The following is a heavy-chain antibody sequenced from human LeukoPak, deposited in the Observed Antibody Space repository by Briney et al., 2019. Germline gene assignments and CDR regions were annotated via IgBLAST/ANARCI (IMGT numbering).Heavy chain of an antibody. CDR1: GFTFSSYW. J-gene: IGHJ4*02. Sequence: GGSLRLSCAASGFTFSSYWMHWVRQAPGKGLVWVSRINSAGSKTNYADSVKGRFSISRDNAKNTLSLQINSLRVEDTAMYYCARGIPADYWGQGTLVTVSS. CDR3: ARGIPADY. V-gene: IGHV3-74*01. CDR2: INSAGSKT. D-gene: IGHD2-21*01.